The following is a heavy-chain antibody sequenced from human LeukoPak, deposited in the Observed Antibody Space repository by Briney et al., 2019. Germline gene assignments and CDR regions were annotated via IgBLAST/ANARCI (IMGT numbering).Heavy chain of an antibody. CDR2: INPSGGST. Sequence: GASVKVSCKASGYTFTSYYMHWVRQAPGQGLEWMGIINPSGGSTSYAQKFQGRVTITADKSTSTAYMELSSLRSEDTAVYYCARELGGGIDYWGQGTLVTVSS. J-gene: IGHJ4*02. CDR1: GYTFTSYY. CDR3: ARELGGGIDY. V-gene: IGHV1-46*01. D-gene: IGHD7-27*01.